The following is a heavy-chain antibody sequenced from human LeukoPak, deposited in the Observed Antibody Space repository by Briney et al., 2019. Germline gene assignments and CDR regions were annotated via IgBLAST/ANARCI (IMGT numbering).Heavy chain of an antibody. J-gene: IGHJ6*03. CDR3: ARGGSYGDHYYYYYYMDV. CDR2: INPNSGGT. CDR1: GYTFTGYY. Sequence: GASVKVSCKASGYTFTGYYMHWVRQAPGQGLEWMGWINPNSGGTNYAQKFQGRVTMTRDTSISTAYMELSRLRSDDTAVYYCARGGSYGDHYYYYYYMDVWGKGTTVTVSS. V-gene: IGHV1-2*02. D-gene: IGHD4-17*01.